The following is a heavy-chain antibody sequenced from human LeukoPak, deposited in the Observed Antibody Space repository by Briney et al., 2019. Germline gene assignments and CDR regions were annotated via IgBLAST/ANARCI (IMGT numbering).Heavy chain of an antibody. CDR2: ISAYNANT. J-gene: IGHJ4*02. CDR1: GYTFTNYG. Sequence: GASVKVSCKASGYTFTNYGITWVRQAPGQGLEWMGWISAYNANTNYAQNLQGRVTMTTDTSTSTAYMELRSLRSDDTAAYFCARDYYSGSYYGDYWGQGTLVTVSS. V-gene: IGHV1-18*01. D-gene: IGHD1-26*01. CDR3: ARDYYSGSYYGDY.